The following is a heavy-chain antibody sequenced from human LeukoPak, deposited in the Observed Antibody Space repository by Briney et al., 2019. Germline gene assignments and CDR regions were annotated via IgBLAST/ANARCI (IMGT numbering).Heavy chain of an antibody. CDR2: INHSGRA. Sequence: SETLSLTCAVYGGSFSDYFWGWIRQPPGKGLEWIGEINHSGRAYYNPSLKSRVTISVDTSKNQFSLNLSSVTAADTAVYYCARDVVVVPAAIHYGMDVWGQGTTVTVSS. CDR3: ARDVVVVPAAIHYGMDV. D-gene: IGHD2-2*01. CDR1: GGSFSDYF. V-gene: IGHV4-34*01. J-gene: IGHJ6*02.